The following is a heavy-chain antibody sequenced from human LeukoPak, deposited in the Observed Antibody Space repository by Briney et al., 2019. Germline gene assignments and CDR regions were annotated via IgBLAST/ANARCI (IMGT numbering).Heavy chain of an antibody. CDR1: GGSFSGYY. CDR2: INHSGST. CDR3: ARVGCSSTSCYLHY. J-gene: IGHJ4*02. Sequence: SETLSLTCAVYGGSFSGYYWSWTRQPPGKGLEWIGEINHSGSTNYNPSLKSRVTISVDTSKNQFSLKLSSVTAADTAVYYCARVGCSSTSCYLHYWGQGTLVTVSS. V-gene: IGHV4-34*01. D-gene: IGHD2-2*01.